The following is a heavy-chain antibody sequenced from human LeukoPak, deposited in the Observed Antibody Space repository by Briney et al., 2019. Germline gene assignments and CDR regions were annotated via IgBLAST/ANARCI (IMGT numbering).Heavy chain of an antibody. CDR3: ARDLAGVDY. V-gene: IGHV4-39*07. CDR2: IYYSGST. J-gene: IGHJ4*02. CDR1: GGSISSSSYY. Sequence: PSETLSLTCTVSGGSISSSSYYWGWIRQPPGKGLEWIGSIYYSGSTNYNPSLKSRVTISVDTSKNQFSLKLSSVTAADTAVYYCARDLAGVDYWGQGTLVTVSS. D-gene: IGHD6-19*01.